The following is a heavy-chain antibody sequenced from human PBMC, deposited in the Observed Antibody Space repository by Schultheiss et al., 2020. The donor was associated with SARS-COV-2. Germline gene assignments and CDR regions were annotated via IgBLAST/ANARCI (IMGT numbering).Heavy chain of an antibody. CDR2: INHSGST. J-gene: IGHJ2*01. CDR1: GGSFSGYY. CDR3: ARLTYYYDSSGYYWNWYFDL. V-gene: IGHV4-34*01. Sequence: SETLSLTCAVYGGSFSGYYWSWIRQPPGKGLEWIGEINHSGSTNYNPSLKSRVTISVDTSKNQFSLKLSSVTAADTAVYYCARLTYYYDSSGYYWNWYFDLWGRGTLVTVSS. D-gene: IGHD3-22*01.